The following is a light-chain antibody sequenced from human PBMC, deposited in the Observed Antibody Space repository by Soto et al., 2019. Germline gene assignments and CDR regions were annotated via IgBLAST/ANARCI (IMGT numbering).Light chain of an antibody. J-gene: IGKJ4*01. CDR1: QSVSSY. CDR3: QQRSNWPLT. CDR2: DAS. V-gene: IGKV3-11*01. Sequence: EIVLTQSPATLSLSPGERATLSCRASQSVSSYLAWYQQKPGQAPRPLIYDASNRATGIPARFSGSGSGTDFTLTISSLEPEDFAVYYCQQRSNWPLTFGGGTKAEIK.